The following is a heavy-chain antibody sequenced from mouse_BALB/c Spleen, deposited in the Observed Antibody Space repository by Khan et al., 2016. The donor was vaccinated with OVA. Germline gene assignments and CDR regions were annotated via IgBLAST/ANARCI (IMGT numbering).Heavy chain of an antibody. CDR2: ISPNSDGS. CDR3: LRSLLYYGSAYEGLAY. Sequence: VQLKQSGPELVKPGASVKMSCKASGYTFTNYVMHWVKQKPRQGLEWIGYISPNSDGSKYNEKFRGKATLTSDKSSSTAYMELSSLTSEDSAVDYCLRSLLYYGSAYEGLAYWGQGTLVTVSA. V-gene: IGHV1S136*01. CDR1: GYTFTNYV. D-gene: IGHD1-1*01. J-gene: IGHJ3*01.